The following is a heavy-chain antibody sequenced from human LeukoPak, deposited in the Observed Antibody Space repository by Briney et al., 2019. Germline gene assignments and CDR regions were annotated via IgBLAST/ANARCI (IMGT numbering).Heavy chain of an antibody. V-gene: IGHV4-61*02. J-gene: IGHJ6*04. D-gene: IGHD2-2*01. CDR1: GVSVSSDNYY. Sequence: SETLSLTCTVSGVSVSSDNYYWNWIRQPAGKGLEWIGRIYASGTTNYNPSLKSRITISVDTSKNQFSLRLSSVTAADTAVYYCASARTTAFMDVWGKGTTVTVSS. CDR3: ASARTTAFMDV. CDR2: IYASGTT.